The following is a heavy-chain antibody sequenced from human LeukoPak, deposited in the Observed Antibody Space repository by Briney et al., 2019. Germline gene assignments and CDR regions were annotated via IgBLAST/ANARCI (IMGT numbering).Heavy chain of an antibody. V-gene: IGHV3-9*01. Sequence: GGSLRLSCAASGFTFDDYAMHWVRQAPGKGLEWVSGISWNSGSIGYADSVKGRFTISRDNAKNSLYLQMNSLRAEDTAVYYCCTSPSFGSSWYQFNYWGQGALVTVSS. CDR3: CTSPSFGSSWYQFNY. D-gene: IGHD6-13*01. J-gene: IGHJ4*02. CDR1: GFTFDDYA. CDR2: ISWNSGSI.